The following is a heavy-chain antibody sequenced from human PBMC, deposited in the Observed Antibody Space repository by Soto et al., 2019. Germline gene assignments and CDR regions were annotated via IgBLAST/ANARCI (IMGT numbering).Heavy chain of an antibody. CDR1: GGTFSSYA. CDR2: IIPIFGTA. J-gene: IGHJ6*02. CDR3: ARGIAAAGLAYYYYGMDV. V-gene: IGHV1-69*13. Sequence: GASVKFSCKASGGTFSSYAISWVRQAPGQGLEWMGGIIPIFGTANYAQKFQGRFTITADESTSTAYMELSSLRSEDTAVYYCARGIAAAGLAYYYYGMDVWGQGTTVTVSS. D-gene: IGHD6-13*01.